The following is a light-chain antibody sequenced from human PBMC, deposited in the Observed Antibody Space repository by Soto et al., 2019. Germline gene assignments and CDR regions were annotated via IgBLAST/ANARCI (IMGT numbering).Light chain of an antibody. CDR3: SSYTSSSTVV. V-gene: IGLV2-14*01. CDR1: SSDVGGYNY. J-gene: IGLJ2*01. Sequence: QSALTQPASVSGSPGQSITISCTGTSSDVGGYNYVSWYQQHPGKAPKLMIYDVSTRPSGVSYRFSGSKSGNTASLTISGLQAEDEADYYCSSYTSSSTVVFGGGTQLTVL. CDR2: DVS.